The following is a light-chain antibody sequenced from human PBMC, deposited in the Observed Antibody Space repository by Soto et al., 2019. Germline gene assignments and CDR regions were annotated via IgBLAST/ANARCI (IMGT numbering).Light chain of an antibody. J-gene: IGKJ4*01. CDR2: DAY. CDR1: QGVGST. CDR3: QHYKTWPLA. Sequence: EIVMTQSPATLSVSPGERVTLSCRASQGVGSTLAWYRQQPGQAPRLLIYDAYIRATGVPARFSGSGSGTEFTLTISSLQSEDFAVYYCQHYKTWPLAFXGGTKADIK. V-gene: IGKV3-15*01.